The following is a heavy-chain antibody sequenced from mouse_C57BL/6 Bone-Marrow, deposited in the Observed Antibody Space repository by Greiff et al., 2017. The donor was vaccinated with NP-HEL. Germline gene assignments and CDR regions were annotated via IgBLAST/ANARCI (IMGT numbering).Heavy chain of an antibody. V-gene: IGHV5-6*01. D-gene: IGHD1-1*01. CDR2: ISSGGSYT. Sequence: EVKLMESGGDLVKPGGSLKLSCAASGFTFSSYGMSWVRQTPDKRLEWVATISSGGSYTYYPDSVKGRFTISRDNAKNTLYLQMSSLKSEDTAMYYCARQCYGSSSGDFDVWGTGTTVTVSS. CDR3: ARQCYGSSSGDFDV. J-gene: IGHJ1*03. CDR1: GFTFSSYG.